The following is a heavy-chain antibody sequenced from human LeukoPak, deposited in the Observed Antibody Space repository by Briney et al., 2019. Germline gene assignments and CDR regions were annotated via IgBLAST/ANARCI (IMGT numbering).Heavy chain of an antibody. J-gene: IGHJ4*02. CDR2: IYYSGST. V-gene: IGHV4-59*01. CDR3: ARDTGGYFDY. CDR1: GGSLSSYY. Sequence: SETQSLTCTVSGGSLSSYYWSWIRQPPGKGLEWIGYIYYSGSTNYNPSLKSRVTISVDTSKNQFSLKLSSVTAADTAVYYCARDTGGYFDYWGQGTLVTVSS. D-gene: IGHD2-8*02.